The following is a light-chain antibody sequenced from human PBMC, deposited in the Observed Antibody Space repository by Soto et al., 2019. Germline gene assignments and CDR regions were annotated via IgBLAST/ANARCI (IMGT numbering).Light chain of an antibody. Sequence: QSVLTQPTSVSGAPGQRVTISCTWSSSNIGAGYDVHWYQQLPGTAPKLLIYGNSNRTSGVPDRFSGSKSGTSASLAITGLHAEDEADYYCQSYDSRLSQVFGTGTKLTVL. CDR2: GNS. J-gene: IGLJ1*01. CDR3: QSYDSRLSQV. CDR1: SSNIGAGYD. V-gene: IGLV1-40*01.